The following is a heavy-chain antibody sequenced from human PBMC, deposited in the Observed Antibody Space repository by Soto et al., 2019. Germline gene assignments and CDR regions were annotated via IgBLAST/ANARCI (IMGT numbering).Heavy chain of an antibody. V-gene: IGHV1-69*02. CDR2: IIPIRGIA. CDR1: GGTFSSYT. Sequence: QVQLVQSGAEVKKPGSSVKVSCKASGGTFSSYTISWVRQAPGQGLEWMGRIIPIRGIANYAQKFQGRVTITADKSTSTAYMELSSLRSEDTAVYYCARTGYSGYDSFDYWGQGTLVTVSS. J-gene: IGHJ4*02. D-gene: IGHD5-12*01. CDR3: ARTGYSGYDSFDY.